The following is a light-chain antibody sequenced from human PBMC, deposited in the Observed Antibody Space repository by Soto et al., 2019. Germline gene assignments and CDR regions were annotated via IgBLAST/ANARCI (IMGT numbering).Light chain of an antibody. Sequence: EIVMTQSPDTLSVSPGERATVSCRARESVSSNLAWYQQKAGQAPRLLIYGASTRATGIPARFSGSGSGTEFTLTISTLQSEDVAIYYCQQYNSWPPYTFGQGTKVDIK. V-gene: IGKV3-15*01. CDR1: ESVSSN. CDR2: GAS. CDR3: QQYNSWPPYT. J-gene: IGKJ2*01.